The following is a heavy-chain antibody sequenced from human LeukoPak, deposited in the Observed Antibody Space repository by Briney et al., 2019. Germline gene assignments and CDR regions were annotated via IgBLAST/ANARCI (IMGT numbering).Heavy chain of an antibody. V-gene: IGHV1-2*02. CDR3: ARGIAVAGQNFDY. CDR1: GYTFTGYY. J-gene: IGHJ4*02. CDR2: INPNSGGT. Sequence: GASVKVSCRASGYTFTGYYMHWVRQAPGQGLEWMGWINPNSGGTNYAQKFQGRVTMTTDTSTSTAYMELRSLRSDDTAVYYCARGIAVAGQNFDYWGQGTLVTVSS. D-gene: IGHD6-19*01.